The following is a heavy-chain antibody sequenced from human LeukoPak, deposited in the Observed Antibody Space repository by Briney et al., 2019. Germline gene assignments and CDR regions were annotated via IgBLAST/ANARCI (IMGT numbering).Heavy chain of an antibody. CDR3: TIEGTDYYYGMDV. CDR2: IRSKAYGGTT. J-gene: IGHJ6*02. V-gene: IGHV3-49*04. Sequence: GGSLRLSCTASGFTFGDYAMSWVRQAPGKGLEWVGFIRSKAYGGTTEYAASVKGRFTISRDDSKSIAYLQMNSLKTEDTAVYYCTIEGTDYYYGMDVWGQGTTVTVSS. CDR1: GFTFGDYA.